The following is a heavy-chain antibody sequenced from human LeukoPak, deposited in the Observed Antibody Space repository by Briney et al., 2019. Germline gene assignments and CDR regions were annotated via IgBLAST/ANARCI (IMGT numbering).Heavy chain of an antibody. CDR1: GFTFSSYS. Sequence: GGSLTLACEASGFTFSSYSINWDRQAPRKLLEWVSYISSGSITIPHGDSVKGPFTICRDNAANSPYLQINSLKDKEPSVYYRARPHTGPLLGYWGQGTLVSVSS. CDR2: ISSGSITI. CDR3: ARPHTGPLLGY. D-gene: IGHD2-8*02. J-gene: IGHJ4*02. V-gene: IGHV3-48*02.